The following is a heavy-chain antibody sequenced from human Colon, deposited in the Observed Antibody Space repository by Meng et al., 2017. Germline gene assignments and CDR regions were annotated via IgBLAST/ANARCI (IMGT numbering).Heavy chain of an antibody. D-gene: IGHD6-19*01. Sequence: QVQPQGPGPGLVRPSETLSLTCTVSGGSVTITGYYWSWIRQSPGKGLEWIGYIYYTGTTNYNPSLKSRVTISVDTSKNQFSLKLSSVTPADTAVYFCARDNLLTSGSRFCFDYWGQGALVTVSS. CDR1: GGSVTITGYY. CDR2: IYYTGTT. CDR3: ARDNLLTSGSRFCFDY. V-gene: IGHV4-61*08. J-gene: IGHJ4*02.